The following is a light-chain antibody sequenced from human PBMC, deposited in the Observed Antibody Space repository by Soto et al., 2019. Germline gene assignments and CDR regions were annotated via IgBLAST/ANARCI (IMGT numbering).Light chain of an antibody. V-gene: IGLV1-40*01. Sequence: QSGLTQPPSVSGAPGQRVTISCTGSSSNIGAGYDVHWYQQLPGTAPKLLIYNNNNRPSGVPDRFSGSKSGTSASLAITGLQAEDEADYYCQSYDSSLSGYVFGTGTKVTVL. CDR1: SSNIGAGYD. J-gene: IGLJ1*01. CDR3: QSYDSSLSGYV. CDR2: NNN.